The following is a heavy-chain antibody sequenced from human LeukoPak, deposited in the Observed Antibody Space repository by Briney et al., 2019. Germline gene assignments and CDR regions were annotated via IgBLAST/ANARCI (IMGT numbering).Heavy chain of an antibody. D-gene: IGHD6-13*01. Sequence: GGSLRLSCTVSRFTFSNYAMSWVRQAPGKGLEWVATVSGSGDRMYHADSVKGRFTISRDNSKNTIYLQMNSLRAEDTALYYCAKAAAAPGFDFWGQGTLVTVSS. CDR2: VSGSGDRM. V-gene: IGHV3-23*01. J-gene: IGHJ4*02. CDR3: AKAAAAPGFDF. CDR1: RFTFSNYA.